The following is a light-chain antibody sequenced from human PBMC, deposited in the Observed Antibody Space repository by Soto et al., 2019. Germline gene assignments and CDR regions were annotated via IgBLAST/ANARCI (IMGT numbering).Light chain of an antibody. Sequence: EIVMTQSPATVSVSPGERATLSCRASQSVSNNLAWDQQKPGQAPRLLIYGASTRATGIPARFSGSGSGTEFTLTISSLQSEDFAVYYCQQCNNWPWTFGQGTKVEIK. J-gene: IGKJ1*01. CDR1: QSVSNN. CDR3: QQCNNWPWT. V-gene: IGKV3-15*01. CDR2: GAS.